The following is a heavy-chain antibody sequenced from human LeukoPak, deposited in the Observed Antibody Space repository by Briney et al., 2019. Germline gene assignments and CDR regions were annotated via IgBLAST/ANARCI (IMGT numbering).Heavy chain of an antibody. D-gene: IGHD5-12*01. CDR3: AREGMYSGYEY. CDR2: INHSGST. CDR1: GGSFSGYY. J-gene: IGHJ4*02. Sequence: ASETLSLTCAVYGGSFSGYYWSWIRQPPGKGLEWIGEINHSGSTNYNPSLKSRVTISVDRSKNQFSLKLSSVTAADTAAYYCAREGMYSGYEYWGQGTLVTVSS. V-gene: IGHV4-34*01.